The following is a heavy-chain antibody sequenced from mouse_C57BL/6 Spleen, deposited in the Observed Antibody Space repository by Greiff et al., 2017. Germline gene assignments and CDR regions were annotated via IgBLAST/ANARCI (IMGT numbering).Heavy chain of an antibody. CDR1: GFTFSSYA. J-gene: IGHJ2*01. CDR2: ISSGGDCI. V-gene: IGHV5-9-1*02. CDR3: TRGEGTFDY. D-gene: IGHD2-14*01. Sequence: EVQLVESGEGLVKPGGSLKLSCAASGFTFSSYAMSWVRQTPEKRLEWVAYISSGGDCIYYADTVQGRFTISRDNARNTLYLQMSSLKSEDTAMYYCTRGEGTFDYWGQGTTLTVSS.